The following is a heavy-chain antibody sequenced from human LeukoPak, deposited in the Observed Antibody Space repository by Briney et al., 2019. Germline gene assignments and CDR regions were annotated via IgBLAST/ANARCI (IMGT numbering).Heavy chain of an antibody. CDR3: ARHLPFDP. CDR2: IYRGGTT. J-gene: IGHJ5*02. CDR1: GFGVSSDY. V-gene: IGHV3-53*01. Sequence: GGSLRLSCAASGFGVSSDYMSWVRQPPGKGLDWVSVIYRGGTTYYADSVKGRFTISRDNSKNTVYLQMNNLRAEDTAVYHCARHLPFDPWGQGTLVTVSS.